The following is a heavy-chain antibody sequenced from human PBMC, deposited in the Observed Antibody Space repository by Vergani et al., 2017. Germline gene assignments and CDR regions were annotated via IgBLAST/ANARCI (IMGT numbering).Heavy chain of an antibody. Sequence: EVQLVQSGAEVKKPGESLRISCKGSGYSFTSYWISWVRQMPGKGLEWMGRIDPSDSYTNYSPSFQGHVTISADKSISTAYLQWSSLKASATAMYYCATVVVVAASPHYYYYMDVWGKGTTVTVSS. D-gene: IGHD2-15*01. J-gene: IGHJ6*03. CDR3: ATVVVVAASPHYYYYMDV. CDR2: IDPSDSYT. V-gene: IGHV5-10-1*03. CDR1: GYSFTSYW.